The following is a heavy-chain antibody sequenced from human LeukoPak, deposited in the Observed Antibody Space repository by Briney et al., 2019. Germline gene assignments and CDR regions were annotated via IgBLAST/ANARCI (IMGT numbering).Heavy chain of an antibody. CDR3: AIYYGSGSYYYAFDI. V-gene: IGHV5-10-1*01. CDR2: IDPSDSYT. J-gene: IGHJ3*02. CDR1: GYSFTSYW. D-gene: IGHD3-10*01. Sequence: GESLKISCKGPGYSFTSYWISWVRQMPGKGLEWMGKIDPSDSYTNYSPSFQGHVTISADKSISTAYLQWSSLKASDTAMYYCAIYYGSGSYYYAFDIWGQGTMVTVSS.